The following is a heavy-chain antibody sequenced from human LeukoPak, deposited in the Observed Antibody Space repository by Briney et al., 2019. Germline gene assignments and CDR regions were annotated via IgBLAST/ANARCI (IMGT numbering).Heavy chain of an antibody. V-gene: IGHV3-11*04. CDR3: ARQYYDFWSGYYTFDY. CDR1: GFTFSDYY. Sequence: AGGSLRLSCAASGFTFSDYYMSWIRQAPGKGLEWVSYISSSGSTIYYADSVKGRFTISRDNAKNSPYLQMNSLRAEDTAVYYCARQYYDFWSGYYTFDYWGQGTLVTVSS. J-gene: IGHJ4*02. D-gene: IGHD3-3*01. CDR2: ISSSGSTI.